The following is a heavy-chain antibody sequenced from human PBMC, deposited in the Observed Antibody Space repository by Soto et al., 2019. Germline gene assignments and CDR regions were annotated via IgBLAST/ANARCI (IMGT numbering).Heavy chain of an antibody. D-gene: IGHD2-2*01. CDR3: ARGFCTTTTCLVGDF. J-gene: IGHJ4*02. Sequence: QVQLVQSGAEVKKPGASVKISCKSSGYTFTSYYMHWVRQAPGQGLAWMGMINPSGGSTNYAQRFQGRVTMTRDTSTSTVYMDLSDLRSEDTAVYYCARGFCTTTTCLVGDFWGQGTLVTVSS. CDR1: GYTFTSYY. V-gene: IGHV1-46*01. CDR2: INPSGGST.